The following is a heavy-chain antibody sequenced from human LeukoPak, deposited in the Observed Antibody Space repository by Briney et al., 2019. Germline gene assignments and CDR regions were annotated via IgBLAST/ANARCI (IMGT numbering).Heavy chain of an antibody. D-gene: IGHD1-26*01. Sequence: ASVKVSCKASGYTFTSYGISWVRQAPGQGLEWMGWISAYNGNTNYAQKLQGRVTMTTDTSTSTAYMEPRSLRSDDTAVYYCARAVSSGSYVDYWGQGTLVTVSS. CDR3: ARAVSSGSYVDY. J-gene: IGHJ4*02. CDR2: ISAYNGNT. CDR1: GYTFTSYG. V-gene: IGHV1-18*01.